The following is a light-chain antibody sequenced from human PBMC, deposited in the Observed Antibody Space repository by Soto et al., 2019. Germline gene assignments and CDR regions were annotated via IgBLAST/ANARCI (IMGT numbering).Light chain of an antibody. Sequence: EIVWTQSPGTLSLSPGERSTLSCRASQSVSSTYIAWYQQKPGQAPRLLIYGASSRATGIPDRFSGSGSGTDFTLTISRLEPEDFAVYFCQQYGRSPPFTFGQGTKVEIK. CDR1: QSVSSTY. J-gene: IGKJ2*01. CDR3: QQYGRSPPFT. CDR2: GAS. V-gene: IGKV3-20*01.